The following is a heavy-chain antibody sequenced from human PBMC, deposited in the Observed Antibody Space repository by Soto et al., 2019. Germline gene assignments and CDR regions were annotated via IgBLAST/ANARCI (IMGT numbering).Heavy chain of an antibody. CDR1: GGSICSGGYY. J-gene: IGHJ4*02. Sequence: SETLSLTCTVSGGSICSGGYYWSWIRQEPGKGLEWIGYIYHTGSTYYNTSLESRVIISVDTSKNQFSLSLSSVNAADTAVYYCARTADGYNYLNYWGQGTVVTVS. V-gene: IGHV4-31*03. CDR2: IYHTGST. CDR3: ARTADGYNYLNY. D-gene: IGHD5-18*01.